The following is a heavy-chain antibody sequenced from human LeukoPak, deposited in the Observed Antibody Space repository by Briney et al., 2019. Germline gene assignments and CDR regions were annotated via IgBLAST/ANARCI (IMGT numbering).Heavy chain of an antibody. CDR2: IYYSGST. J-gene: IGHJ6*03. CDR3: ARAYYDFWSGYWSTYYYMDV. Sequence: SETLSLTCTVSGGSISSHYWSWIRQPPGKGLEWIGYIYYSGSTNYNPSLKSRVTISVDTSKNQLSLKLSSVTAADTAVYYCARAYYDFWSGYWSTYYYMDVWGKGTTVTVSS. D-gene: IGHD3-3*01. CDR1: GGSISSHY. V-gene: IGHV4-59*11.